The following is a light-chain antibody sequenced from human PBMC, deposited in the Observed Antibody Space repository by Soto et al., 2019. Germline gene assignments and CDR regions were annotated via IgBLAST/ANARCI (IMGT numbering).Light chain of an antibody. Sequence: DIQMTQSPSSLSASVGDRVTITCRASQSISSSFNWYQQKPGKAPKLLIYAASSFLSGVPSRFSGSGAAKEVTLPISSLQHEDFATNYCHQSYSTLYTFGQGTKLEIK. V-gene: IGKV1-39*01. CDR1: QSISSS. J-gene: IGKJ2*01. CDR2: AAS. CDR3: HQSYSTLYT.